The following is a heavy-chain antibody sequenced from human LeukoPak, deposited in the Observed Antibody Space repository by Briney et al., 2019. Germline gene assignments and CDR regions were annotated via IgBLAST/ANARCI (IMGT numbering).Heavy chain of an antibody. D-gene: IGHD3-22*01. Sequence: PGGSLRLSCAASGFTFSSYAMSWVRQAPGKGLEWVSAISGSGGSTYYADSVKGRFTISRDNSKNTLYLQMNSLRAEDTAVYYCAKDQMMVVNEDYFDYWGQGTLVTVSS. CDR3: AKDQMMVVNEDYFDY. V-gene: IGHV3-23*01. CDR1: GFTFSSYA. J-gene: IGHJ4*02. CDR2: ISGSGGST.